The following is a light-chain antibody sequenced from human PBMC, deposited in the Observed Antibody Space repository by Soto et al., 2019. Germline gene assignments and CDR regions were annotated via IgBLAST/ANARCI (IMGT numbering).Light chain of an antibody. CDR3: QQSYSTPPT. J-gene: IGKJ1*01. CDR1: QSITTW. V-gene: IGKV1-5*01. CDR2: DAS. Sequence: DIQMTQSPSTVSAYVGDSVTITCRASQSITTWLAWYQQRPGKAPKLLIYDASTLESGVPSRFSGSGFGTEFSLTISSLQPDDFATYYCQQSYSTPPTFGQGTKVDIK.